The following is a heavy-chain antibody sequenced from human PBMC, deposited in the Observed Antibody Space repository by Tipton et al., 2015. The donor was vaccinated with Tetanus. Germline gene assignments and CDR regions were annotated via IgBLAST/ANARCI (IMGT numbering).Heavy chain of an antibody. Sequence: SLRLSCAASGFAFSSYTLNWVRQAPGKGLEWVSSISIRSSYEYYADSVKGRFTISRDDAKNSVYLQMNSLRAGDTAVYYCARDLVRRDLDGGVDGFDIWGQGTMVTVSS. CDR2: ISIRSSYE. CDR1: GFAFSSYT. J-gene: IGHJ3*02. V-gene: IGHV3-21*01. D-gene: IGHD3/OR15-3a*01. CDR3: ARDLVRRDLDGGVDGFDI.